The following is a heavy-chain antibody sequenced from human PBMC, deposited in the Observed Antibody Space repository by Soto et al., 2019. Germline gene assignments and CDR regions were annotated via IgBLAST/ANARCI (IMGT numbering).Heavy chain of an antibody. Sequence: QVQLVQSGAEVKNPGASVKVSCKASGYTFTRYGIGWARQAPGQGLEWMGWINTYNGNTNYAQNGQGRGTLTTDTSTRTAYMELRSLRSNDTAIYYCAMVDVYVTPSPQDVWGQGTTVIVSS. D-gene: IGHD3-16*01. CDR2: INTYNGNT. V-gene: IGHV1-18*01. CDR1: GYTFTRYG. J-gene: IGHJ6*02. CDR3: AMVDVYVTPSPQDV.